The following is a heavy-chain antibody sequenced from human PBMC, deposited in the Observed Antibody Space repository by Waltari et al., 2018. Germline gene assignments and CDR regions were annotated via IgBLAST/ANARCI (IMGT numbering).Heavy chain of an antibody. J-gene: IGHJ5*02. V-gene: IGHV3-23*01. CDR1: GFTFSSYA. Sequence: EVQLLESGGGLVQPGGSLRLSCAASGFTFSSYAMSWVRQAPGKGLEWVSAISGSGGSTYYADSVKGRFTISRDNSKNTPYLQMNSLRAEDTAVYYCAKDSEDIVVVVARLWWFDPWGQGTLVTVSS. CDR2: ISGSGGST. D-gene: IGHD2-15*01. CDR3: AKDSEDIVVVVARLWWFDP.